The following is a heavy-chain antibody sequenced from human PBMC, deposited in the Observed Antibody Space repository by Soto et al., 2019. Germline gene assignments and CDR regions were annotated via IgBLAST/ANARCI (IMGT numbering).Heavy chain of an antibody. V-gene: IGHV1-2*04. D-gene: IGHD1-26*01. J-gene: IGHJ6*03. CDR3: ARGEFVVWAGRYYYYYYMDV. CDR1: GYTFTGYY. Sequence: ASVKVSCKASGYTFTGYYMHWVRQAPGQGLEWMGWINPNSGGTNYAQKFQGWVTMTRDTSISTAYMELSRLRSDDTAVYYCARGEFVVWAGRYYYYYYMDVWGKGTTVTVSS. CDR2: INPNSGGT.